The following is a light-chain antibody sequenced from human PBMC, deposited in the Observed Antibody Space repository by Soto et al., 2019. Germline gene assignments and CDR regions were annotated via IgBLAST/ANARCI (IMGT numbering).Light chain of an antibody. CDR1: QSVSSY. Sequence: EIVLTQSPATLPLSPGERATLSCRASQSVSSYLAWYQQKPGQAPRLLIYDASNTATGIPARFSGSGSGTDFTLTICSLEPEDFAVYDCQKRSDSTLSFGGGTKVDIK. CDR2: DAS. J-gene: IGKJ4*01. CDR3: QKRSDSTLS. V-gene: IGKV3-11*01.